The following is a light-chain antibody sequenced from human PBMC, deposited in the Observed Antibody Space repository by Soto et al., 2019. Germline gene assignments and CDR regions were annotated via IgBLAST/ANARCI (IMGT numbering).Light chain of an antibody. Sequence: DIVMTQSPLSLPVTPGEPASISCRSTQILLHSNGYNYLDWYLQKPGQSPQLLIYLGSNRSSGVPDRFSGSGSATDFTLKISRVEAEDVGIYYCMQPLQTPRTFGQGTKV. J-gene: IGKJ1*01. CDR2: LGS. CDR1: QILLHSNGYNY. V-gene: IGKV2-28*01. CDR3: MQPLQTPRT.